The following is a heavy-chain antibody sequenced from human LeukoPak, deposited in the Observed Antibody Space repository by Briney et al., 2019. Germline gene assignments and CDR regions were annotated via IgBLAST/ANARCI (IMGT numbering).Heavy chain of an antibody. V-gene: IGHV3-11*01. J-gene: IGHJ6*02. CDR1: GFTFSDYY. CDR2: ISSSGSTI. CDR3: ASEGFLEPYYYYGMDV. D-gene: IGHD3-3*01. Sequence: GGSLRLSCAASGFTFSDYYMSWIRQAPGKGLEWVSYISSSGSTIYYADSVKGRFTISRDNAKNSLYLQMNSLRAEDTAVYYCASEGFLEPYYYYGMDVWGQGTTVTVSS.